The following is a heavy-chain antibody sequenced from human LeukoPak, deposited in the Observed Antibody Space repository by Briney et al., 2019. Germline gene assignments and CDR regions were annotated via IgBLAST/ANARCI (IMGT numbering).Heavy chain of an antibody. J-gene: IGHJ4*02. CDR1: GGAFNGYY. D-gene: IGHD5-12*01. Sequence: SETLSLTCGVSGGAFNGYYWSWIRQAPGKGLEWIGEMIHSGSSNYNPSLRSRVTISGDTSKNQFSLKLNSLTAADTAVYYCAGGNKVATIFSGLHGTTAFYFWGPGIQVNLSS. V-gene: IGHV4-34*01. CDR2: MIHSGSS. CDR3: AGGNKVATIFSGLHGTTAFYF.